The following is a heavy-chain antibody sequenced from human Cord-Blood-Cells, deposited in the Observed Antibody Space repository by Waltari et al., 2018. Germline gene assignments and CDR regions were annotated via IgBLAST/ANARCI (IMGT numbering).Heavy chain of an antibody. J-gene: IGHJ3*02. D-gene: IGHD7-27*01. Sequence: EVQLVESGGGLLQPGRSLRLPCPASGSTFDDYAMPWVRQAPGKGLEWVSGISWNSGSIGYADSVKGRFTISRDNAKNSLYLQMNSLRAEDMALYYCAKGTELGINDAFDIWGQGTMVTVSS. CDR3: AKGTELGINDAFDI. CDR1: GSTFDDYA. CDR2: ISWNSGSI. V-gene: IGHV3-9*03.